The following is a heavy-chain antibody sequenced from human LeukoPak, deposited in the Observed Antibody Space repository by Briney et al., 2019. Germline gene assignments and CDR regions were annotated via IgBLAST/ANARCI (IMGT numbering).Heavy chain of an antibody. CDR1: GYTFTGYY. CDR2: INPNSGGT. D-gene: IGHD2-2*03. CDR3: ARTTLGYCSSTSCPPEPYYYGMDV. Sequence: GASVKVSCKASGYTFTGYYMHWVRQAPGQGPEWMGWINPNSGGTNYAQKFQGRVTMTRDTSISTAYMELSRLRSDDTAVYYCARTTLGYCSSTSCPPEPYYYGMDVWGQGTTVTVSS. V-gene: IGHV1-2*02. J-gene: IGHJ6*02.